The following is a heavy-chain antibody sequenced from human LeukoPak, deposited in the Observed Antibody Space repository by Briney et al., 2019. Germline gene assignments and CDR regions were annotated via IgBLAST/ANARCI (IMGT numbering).Heavy chain of an antibody. CDR2: IYYCGST. V-gene: IGHV4-59*08. D-gene: IGHD3-9*01. CDR3: ARTLRYFGWHQFDC. CDR1: GGATSSCY. J-gene: IGHJ4*02. Sequence: SETLPSLSSASGGATSSCYWNWLRQPPGPRVEWMGYIYYCGSTNYNPSLKSRVTISVDTSKNQFSLKLSSVTAADTAVYYCARTLRYFGWHQFDCWGQGTLVTVSS.